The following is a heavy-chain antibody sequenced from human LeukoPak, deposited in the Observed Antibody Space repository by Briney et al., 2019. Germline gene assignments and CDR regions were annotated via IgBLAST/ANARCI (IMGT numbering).Heavy chain of an antibody. CDR1: GFTLSSYA. V-gene: IGHV3-30*04. Sequence: GESLRLSCAASGFTLSSYAMHWVRQAPGKGLEWVALISYDGSNKYYADSVKGRFTISRDNSKNTLFLQMNSLRAEDTSVYHCAKGLSSGYSGSDYWGQGTLVTVSS. D-gene: IGHD3-22*01. CDR2: ISYDGSNK. J-gene: IGHJ4*02. CDR3: AKGLSSGYSGSDY.